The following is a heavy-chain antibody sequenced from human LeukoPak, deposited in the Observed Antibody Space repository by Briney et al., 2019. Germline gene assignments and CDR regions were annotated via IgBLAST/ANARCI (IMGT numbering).Heavy chain of an antibody. CDR1: GFTFDDYA. CDR2: ISWNSGSI. V-gene: IGHV3-9*01. D-gene: IGHD5-18*01. J-gene: IGHJ5*02. CDR3: AKSPHVDTAMVGGFDP. Sequence: PGRSLRLSCAASGFTFDDYAMHWVRQAPGKGLEWVSGISWNSGSIGYADSVKGRFTISRDNAKNSLYLQMNSLSAEDTALYYCAKSPHVDTAMVGGFDPWGQGTLVTVSS.